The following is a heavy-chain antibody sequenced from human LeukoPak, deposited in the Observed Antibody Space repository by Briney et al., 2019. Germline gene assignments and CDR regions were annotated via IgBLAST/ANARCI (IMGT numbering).Heavy chain of an antibody. CDR3: ARGYLGIAAAGTFNYFDY. V-gene: IGHV4-59*01. D-gene: IGHD6-13*01. CDR1: GGSISSYY. J-gene: IGHJ4*02. CDR2: IYYSGST. Sequence: PSETLSLTCTVSGGSISSYYWSWIRQPPGKGLEWIGYIYYSGSTNYNPPLKSRVTISVDTSKNQFSLKLSSVTAADTAVYYCARGYLGIAAAGTFNYFDYWGQGTLVTVSS.